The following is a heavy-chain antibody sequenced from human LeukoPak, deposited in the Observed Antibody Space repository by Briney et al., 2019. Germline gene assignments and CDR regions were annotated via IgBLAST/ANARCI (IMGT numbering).Heavy chain of an antibody. J-gene: IGHJ4*02. Sequence: SGRSLRLSCAASGFTFSSYSMNWVRQAPGKGLEWVSYISSSSSTIYYADSVKGRFTISRDNAKNSLYLQMNSLRVEDTAVYYCASGYDFDYWGQGTLVTVSS. CDR3: ASGYDFDY. CDR2: ISSSSSTI. D-gene: IGHD3-16*01. V-gene: IGHV3-48*01. CDR1: GFTFSSYS.